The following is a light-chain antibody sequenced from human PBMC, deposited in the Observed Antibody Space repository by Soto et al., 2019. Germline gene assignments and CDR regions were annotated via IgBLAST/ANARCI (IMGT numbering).Light chain of an antibody. J-gene: IGLJ2*01. Sequence: QSALTQPASVSGSPGQSITISCTGTSGDVGDYKYVSWYQQHPGKAPKLMIYEVTNRPSGVSNRFSGSKSGNTASLTISGLQAEDEADYHCSSYTSTTTLFGGGTQLTVL. CDR3: SSYTSTTTL. CDR1: SGDVGDYKY. CDR2: EVT. V-gene: IGLV2-14*01.